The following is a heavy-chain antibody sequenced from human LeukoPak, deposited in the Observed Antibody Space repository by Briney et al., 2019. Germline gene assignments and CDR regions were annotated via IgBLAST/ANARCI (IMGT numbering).Heavy chain of an antibody. CDR1: GGSISSYY. V-gene: IGHV4-59*08. CDR2: IYYSGST. D-gene: IGHD4-23*01. J-gene: IGHJ4*02. Sequence: SETLSLTCTVSGGSISSYYWSWLRQPPGKGLEWLGYIYYSGSTNYNPSLKSRVTISVDTSKNQFPLKLSSVTAADTAVYYCARHADYGGKVDYWGQGTLVTVSS. CDR3: ARHADYGGKVDY.